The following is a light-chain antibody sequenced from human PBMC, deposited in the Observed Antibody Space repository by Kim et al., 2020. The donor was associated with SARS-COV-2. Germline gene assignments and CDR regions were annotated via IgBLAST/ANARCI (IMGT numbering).Light chain of an antibody. J-gene: IGLJ2*01. V-gene: IGLV2-14*04. CDR2: DVT. CDR3: SSYTSINTLL. CDR1: ENDVGGYNL. Sequence: GQSSTFSCTGTENDVGGYNLVSWYQGHPGKAPKLMIYDVTKRPSGVSDRFSGSKSGNTASLTISGLQTEDEADHYCSSYTSINTLLFGGGTKLTVL.